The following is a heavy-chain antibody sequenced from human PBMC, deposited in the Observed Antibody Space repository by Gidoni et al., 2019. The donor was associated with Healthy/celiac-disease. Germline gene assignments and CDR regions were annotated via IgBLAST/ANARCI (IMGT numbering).Heavy chain of an antibody. V-gene: IGHV3-21*01. Sequence: EVQLVESGGGLVKPGGSLRLSCAASGFTFSSYSMNWVRQAPGKGLEWVSSISSSSSYIYYADSVKGRFTISRDNAKNSLYLQMNSLRAEDTAVYYCARDPLDYGGNSGGFDYWGQGTLVTVSS. J-gene: IGHJ4*02. CDR1: GFTFSSYS. CDR2: ISSSSSYI. CDR3: ARDPLDYGGNSGGFDY. D-gene: IGHD4-17*01.